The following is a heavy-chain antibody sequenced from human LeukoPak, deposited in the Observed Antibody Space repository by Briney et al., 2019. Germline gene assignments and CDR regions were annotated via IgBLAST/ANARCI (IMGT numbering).Heavy chain of an antibody. CDR2: INPNSGGT. V-gene: IGHV1-2*02. Sequence: ASVKVSCKTSGYTFADYYIHWVRQAPGQGLEWMGWINPNSGGTKYAQKFQGRVTMTRDTSISTTYMEPSRLRSDDTAMYYCTRATVQIWFDPWGQGTLVTVSS. D-gene: IGHD1-14*01. CDR1: GYTFADYY. CDR3: TRATVQIWFDP. J-gene: IGHJ5*02.